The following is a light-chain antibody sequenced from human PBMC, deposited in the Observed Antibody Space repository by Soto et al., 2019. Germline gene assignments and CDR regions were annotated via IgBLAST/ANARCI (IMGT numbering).Light chain of an antibody. CDR1: QNVSSSY. V-gene: IGKV3-20*01. Sequence: EIVLTQSPGSLSLSPGERATLSSRASQNVSSSYFAWYQQKPGQAPRLLILGASTRAADIPDRFSGSGSGTDFTLTIGRLEPEDFAVYYCQQYGNAAFTFGPGTKVDIK. CDR3: QQYGNAAFT. CDR2: GAS. J-gene: IGKJ3*01.